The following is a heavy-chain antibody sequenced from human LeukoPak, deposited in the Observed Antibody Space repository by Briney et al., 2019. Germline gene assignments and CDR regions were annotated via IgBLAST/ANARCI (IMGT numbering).Heavy chain of an antibody. CDR1: GYTFTSYG. Sequence: GASVKVSCKAFGYTFTSYGISWVRQAPGQGLEWMGWISAYNGNTNYAQKPQGRVTMTTDTSTSTAYMELRSLRSDDTAVYYCARTSGVSVAGSPYYFDFWGQGTLISVSS. CDR3: ARTSGVSVAGSPYYFDF. J-gene: IGHJ4*02. V-gene: IGHV1-18*01. D-gene: IGHD6-19*01. CDR2: ISAYNGNT.